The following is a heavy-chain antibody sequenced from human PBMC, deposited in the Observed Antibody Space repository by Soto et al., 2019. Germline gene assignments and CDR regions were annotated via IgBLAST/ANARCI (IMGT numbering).Heavy chain of an antibody. CDR2: ISGSGGST. V-gene: IGHV3-23*01. CDR3: AKGGNMVRGVNRTRFDY. Sequence: GGSLRLSGAASGFTFNSYAMSWVRQAPGKGLEWVSAISGSGGSTSYADSVKGRFTISRDSYKNTLYLQMNSLRAEDTAVYYCAKGGNMVRGVNRTRFDYWGQGTLVTVSS. CDR1: GFTFNSYA. J-gene: IGHJ4*02. D-gene: IGHD3-10*01.